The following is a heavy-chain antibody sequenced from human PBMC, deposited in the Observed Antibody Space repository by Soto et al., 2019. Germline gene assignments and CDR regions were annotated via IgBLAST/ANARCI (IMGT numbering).Heavy chain of an antibody. J-gene: IGHJ4*02. Sequence: SVKGSCKASGGPFSSYAISLVRQAPGQGLEWMGGIIPIFGTANYAQKFQGRVTITADESTSTAYMELSSLRSEDTAVYYCAREETGPGSGWGQGTLVTVSS. V-gene: IGHV1-69*13. CDR2: IIPIFGTA. D-gene: IGHD1-1*01. CDR3: AREETGPGSG. CDR1: GGPFSSYA.